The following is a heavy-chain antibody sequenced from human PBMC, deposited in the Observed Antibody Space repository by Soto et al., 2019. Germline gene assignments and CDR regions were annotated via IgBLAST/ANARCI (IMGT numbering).Heavy chain of an antibody. CDR1: GYTFTSYD. D-gene: IGHD3-22*01. CDR2: MNPNSGNT. CDR3: AKDRANRITMIVVVNDAFDI. J-gene: IGHJ3*02. V-gene: IGHV1-8*01. Sequence: ASVKVSCKASGYTFTSYDINWVRQATGQGLEWMGWMNPNSGNTGYAQKFQGRVTMTRNTSISTAYMELSSLRSEDTAVYYCAKDRANRITMIVVVNDAFDIWGQGTMVTVSS.